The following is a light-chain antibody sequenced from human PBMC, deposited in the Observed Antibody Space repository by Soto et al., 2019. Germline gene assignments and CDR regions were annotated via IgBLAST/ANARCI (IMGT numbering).Light chain of an antibody. CDR2: LGS. V-gene: IGKV2-28*01. Sequence: DIVMTQSPLSLPVTPGEPASISCRSSQSLLHTNGDTYLDWYVQKPGQSPQLLIYLGSNRASGVPDRFSGSGSGTDFTLKISRVEAEDAGVYYCMQALQTPKTFGGGTKV. J-gene: IGKJ4*01. CDR1: QSLLHTNGDTY. CDR3: MQALQTPKT.